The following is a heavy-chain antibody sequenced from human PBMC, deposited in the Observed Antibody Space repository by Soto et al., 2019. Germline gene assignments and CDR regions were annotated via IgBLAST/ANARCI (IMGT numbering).Heavy chain of an antibody. V-gene: IGHV3-7*01. CDR1: GFTFSSYW. CDR2: IKQDGSEK. J-gene: IGHJ4*02. CDR3: ARLGGEYYDILTGYPGSLDY. Sequence: GGSLRLSCAASGFTFSSYWMSWVRQAPGKGLEWVANIKQDGSEKYYVDSVKGRFTISRDNAKNSLYLQMNSLRAEDTAVYYCARLGGEYYDILTGYPGSLDYRGQGTLVTVSS. D-gene: IGHD3-9*01.